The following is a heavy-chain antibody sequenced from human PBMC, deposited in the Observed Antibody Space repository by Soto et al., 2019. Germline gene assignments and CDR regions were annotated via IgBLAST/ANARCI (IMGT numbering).Heavy chain of an antibody. Sequence: SVKVSCKASGGTFSSYAISWVRQAPGQGLEWMGGIIPIFGTANYAQKFQGRVTITADESTSTAYMELSSLRSEDTAVYYCARLPVVTARNWFDPWGQGTLVTVSS. J-gene: IGHJ5*02. CDR1: GGTFSSYA. CDR3: ARLPVVTARNWFDP. CDR2: IIPIFGTA. D-gene: IGHD2-21*02. V-gene: IGHV1-69*13.